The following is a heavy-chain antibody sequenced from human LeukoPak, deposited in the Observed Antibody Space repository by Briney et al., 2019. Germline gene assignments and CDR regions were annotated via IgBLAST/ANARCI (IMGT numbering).Heavy chain of an antibody. CDR2: ISSGGDIK. V-gene: IGHV3-30*14. CDR1: GFTFTTYD. J-gene: IGHJ4*02. Sequence: GGSLRLSCAASGFTFTTYDMHWVRQAPGKGLEWVAVISSGGDIKIYADSVKGRFTISRDNSKNTLYLQMNSLRAEDTAVYYCARGEGLFDYWGQGTLVTVSS. CDR3: ARGEGLFDY.